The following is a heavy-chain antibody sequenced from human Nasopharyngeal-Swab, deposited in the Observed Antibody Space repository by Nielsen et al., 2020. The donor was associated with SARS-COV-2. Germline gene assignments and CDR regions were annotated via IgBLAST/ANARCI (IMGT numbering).Heavy chain of an antibody. V-gene: IGHV4-34*01. CDR2: VEQSGFT. Sequence: SETLSLTCAVYGGSLSGYYWTWIRQPPGKGLEWIGEVEQSGFTKYNPSLKSRVSISVDTSNNQFSLRLSSVTAADTAVYYCARGSYSASSDGEKYYYHGMDVWGQGTTVTVSS. CDR1: GGSLSGYY. J-gene: IGHJ6*02. D-gene: IGHD6-6*01. CDR3: ARGSYSASSDGEKYYYHGMDV.